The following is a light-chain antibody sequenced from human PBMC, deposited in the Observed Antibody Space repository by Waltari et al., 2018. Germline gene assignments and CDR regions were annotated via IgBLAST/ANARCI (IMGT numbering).Light chain of an antibody. CDR2: GAS. CDR3: QHFGSSPT. Sequence: EIVLTQSLGTLSLSPGERATLSCRASQSVSSNYLAWYQQTPDQAPRLLIYGASSRATGIPDRFSGSGSGTDFTLTISRLEPENFALYYCQHFGSSPTFGQGTKLEIK. CDR1: QSVSSNY. V-gene: IGKV3-20*01. J-gene: IGKJ2*01.